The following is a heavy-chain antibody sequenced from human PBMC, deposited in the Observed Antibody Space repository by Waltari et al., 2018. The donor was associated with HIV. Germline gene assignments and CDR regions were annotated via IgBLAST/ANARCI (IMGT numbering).Heavy chain of an antibody. J-gene: IGHJ6*02. V-gene: IGHV3-9*01. CDR3: ATDKGSVTGTLYAMDV. CDR1: GFTFDDHA. Sequence: EVQVVESGRNLVQPGRSLRLSCAASGFTFDDHAMHWVRQAPGKGLELVSGIDTNGGVIGYADSVKGRFTISRDNARNSMYLQMNSLKPEDTALYYCATDKGSVTGTLYAMDVWGQGTTVTVSS. CDR2: IDTNGGVI. D-gene: IGHD6-19*01.